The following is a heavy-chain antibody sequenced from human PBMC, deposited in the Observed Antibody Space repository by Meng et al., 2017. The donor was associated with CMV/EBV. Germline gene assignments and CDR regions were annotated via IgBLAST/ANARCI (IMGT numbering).Heavy chain of an antibody. V-gene: IGHV4-34*01. J-gene: IGHJ5*02. CDR2: INHSGST. CDR1: GGSFSGYY. Sequence: RRQESGQGLVKPSATLALTCACYGGSFSGYYWSWIRQPPGKGLEWIGEINHSGSTNYNPSLKSRVTISVDTSKNQFSLKLSSVTAADTVVYYCARGGNWFDPWGQGTLVTVSS. CDR3: ARGGNWFDP.